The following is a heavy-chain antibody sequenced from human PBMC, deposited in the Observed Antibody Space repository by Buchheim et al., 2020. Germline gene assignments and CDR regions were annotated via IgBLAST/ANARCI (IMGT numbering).Heavy chain of an antibody. J-gene: IGHJ4*02. CDR3: ARDSSGGGWLYVDY. Sequence: QVQLVESGGGVVQPGRSLRLSCAASGFTFSRYGIHWIRQAPGKGLEWVAVIWYDGSNKYYADSVKGRFTIYRDNSKDTVYLQMNSLRAEDTAVYYCARDSSGGGWLYVDYWGQGTL. CDR1: GFTFSRYG. V-gene: IGHV3-33*01. D-gene: IGHD5-12*01. CDR2: IWYDGSNK.